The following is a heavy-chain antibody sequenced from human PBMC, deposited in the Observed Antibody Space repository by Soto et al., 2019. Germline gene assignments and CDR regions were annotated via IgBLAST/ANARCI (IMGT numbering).Heavy chain of an antibody. CDR2: ISSSSSYI. J-gene: IGHJ6*02. CDR1: GFTFSSYS. CDR3: ARDYCSGGSCPPYYYYGMDV. Sequence: EVQLVASGGGLVKPGGSLRLSCAASGFTFSSYSMNWVRQAPGKGLEWVSSISSSSSYIYYADSVKGRFTISRDNAKNSLYLQMNSLRAEDTAVYYCARDYCSGGSCPPYYYYGMDVWGQGTTVTVSS. D-gene: IGHD2-15*01. V-gene: IGHV3-21*01.